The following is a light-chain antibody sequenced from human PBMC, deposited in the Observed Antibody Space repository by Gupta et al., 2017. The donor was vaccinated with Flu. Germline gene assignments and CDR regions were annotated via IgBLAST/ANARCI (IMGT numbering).Light chain of an antibody. Sequence: DIVLTQSPDSLAVSLGERATINCKSSLSILNSSNNKNYLAWYQQKPGQPPELLIYWASTRESGVPDRFSGSGSETDFTLTISRLQAEDVAVYYCQQYDCIPLSFGQGTKVEIK. CDR1: LSILNSSNNKNY. V-gene: IGKV4-1*01. CDR2: WAS. J-gene: IGKJ1*01. CDR3: QQYDCIPLS.